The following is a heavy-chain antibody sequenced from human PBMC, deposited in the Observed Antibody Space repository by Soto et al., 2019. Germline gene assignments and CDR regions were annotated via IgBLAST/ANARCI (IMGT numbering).Heavy chain of an antibody. CDR1: GYTFTSYG. D-gene: IGHD6-19*01. V-gene: IGHV1-18*01. CDR3: ARQQISSGHALWY. J-gene: IGHJ4*02. Sequence: QVQLVQSGAEVKKPGASVKVSCKASGYTFTSYGISWVRQAPGQGREWMGWISAYNGNTNYAQKLQGRVTMTTDPSTSTAYMELRSLRPDDTAVYYCARQQISSGHALWYWGQGTLVTVSS. CDR2: ISAYNGNT.